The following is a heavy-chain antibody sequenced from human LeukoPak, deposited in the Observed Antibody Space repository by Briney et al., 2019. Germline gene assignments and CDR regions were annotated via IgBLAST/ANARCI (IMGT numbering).Heavy chain of an antibody. CDR3: ARGRGSSWYGGY. V-gene: IGHV1-8*01. CDR2: MNPNSGNT. Sequence: ASVKVSCKASGYIFTSYDINWVRQATGQGLEWMGWMNPNSGNTGYAQKFQGRVTMTRNTSISTAYMELSSLRSEDTAVYYCARGRGSSWYGGYWGQGTLVTVSS. J-gene: IGHJ4*02. CDR1: GYIFTSYD. D-gene: IGHD6-13*01.